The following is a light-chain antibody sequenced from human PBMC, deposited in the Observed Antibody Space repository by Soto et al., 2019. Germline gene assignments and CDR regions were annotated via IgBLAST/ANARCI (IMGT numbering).Light chain of an antibody. CDR2: DDN. V-gene: IGLV1-51*01. CDR3: GSLDSSLSADV. CDR1: SSNIGGNS. J-gene: IGLJ1*01. Sequence: QSVLTQPPSVSAAPGQKVTISCSGSSSNIGGNSVSWYQQLPGTAPKLLIYDDNKRPSGIPDRFSGSKSGTSATLGITGFQTGDEADYYCGSLDSSLSADVVVTVTKGTVL.